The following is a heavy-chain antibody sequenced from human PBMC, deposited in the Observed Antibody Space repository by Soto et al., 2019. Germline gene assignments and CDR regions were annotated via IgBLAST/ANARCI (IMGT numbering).Heavy chain of an antibody. V-gene: IGHV1-69*06. CDR1: GGTFRTYG. J-gene: IGHJ6*02. CDR3: ARSVGVEALYYGLDA. Sequence: QVQLEQSGAEVKKAGSSVKVSCKTPGGTFRTYGINWLRQAPGHGLEGMGGIVPAYCKADYAQGFQGRDTIPADKSTSAAYMGLSSLRSENTASYSCARSVGVEALYYGLDAWGQGTTVSVS. D-gene: IGHD2-15*01. CDR2: IVPAYCKA.